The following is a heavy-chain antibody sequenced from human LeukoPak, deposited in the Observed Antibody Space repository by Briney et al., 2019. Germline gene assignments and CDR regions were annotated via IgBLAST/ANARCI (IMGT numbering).Heavy chain of an antibody. CDR2: IYYSEST. Sequence: SETLSLTCAVSGASISGSGYYWGWIRQPPGKGLEWIGNIYYSESTYYNASLQSRVTISIDMSKNEFSLKLNSVTAADTAMYYCAKSGGYGLIDYWGQGTLVTVSS. D-gene: IGHD1-26*01. CDR3: AKSGGYGLIDY. V-gene: IGHV4-39*01. CDR1: GASISGSGYY. J-gene: IGHJ4*02.